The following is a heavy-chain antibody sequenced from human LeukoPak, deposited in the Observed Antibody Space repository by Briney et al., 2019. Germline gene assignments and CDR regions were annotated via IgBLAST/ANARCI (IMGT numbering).Heavy chain of an antibody. Sequence: PSETLSLTCTVSGDSVSNYYWSWIRQPPGKRLEWIGCIYYSESATYNPSLTSRVNISLDTSRNQFFLKLSSVTAADPAVYYCARKRSFDLWGQGTLVAVSS. CDR3: ARKRSFDL. J-gene: IGHJ4*02. V-gene: IGHV4-59*02. D-gene: IGHD3-9*01. CDR2: IYYSESA. CDR1: GDSVSNYY.